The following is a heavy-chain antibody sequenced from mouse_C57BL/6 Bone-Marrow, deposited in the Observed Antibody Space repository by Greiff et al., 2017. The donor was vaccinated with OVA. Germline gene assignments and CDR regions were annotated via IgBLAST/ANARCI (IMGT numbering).Heavy chain of an antibody. CDR3: ARYYYGSGYLDY. J-gene: IGHJ2*01. CDR2: IDPNSGGT. CDR1: GYTFTNYW. V-gene: IGHV1-72*01. D-gene: IGHD1-1*01. Sequence: QVQLQQPGAELVKPGASVKLSCKASGYTFTNYWMHWVKQRPGRGLEWIGRIDPNSGGTKYNEKFKSKATLTVDKPSSTAYMQISSLTSEDTAVYYCARYYYGSGYLDYWGQGTTLTVSS.